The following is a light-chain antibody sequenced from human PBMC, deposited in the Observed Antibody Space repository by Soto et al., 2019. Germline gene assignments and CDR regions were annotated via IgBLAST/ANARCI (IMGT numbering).Light chain of an antibody. CDR1: QDTRKY. J-gene: IGKJ2*01. Sequence: DIQMTQSPSSLSASVGDRVTITCQASQDTRKYLSWYQQKPGKAPKLLIHDASHLETGVASRFSGSGSGTDFTFTISSLQSEDIATYYCQQFDNPPYTFGQGTKLEIK. V-gene: IGKV1-33*01. CDR3: QQFDNPPYT. CDR2: DAS.